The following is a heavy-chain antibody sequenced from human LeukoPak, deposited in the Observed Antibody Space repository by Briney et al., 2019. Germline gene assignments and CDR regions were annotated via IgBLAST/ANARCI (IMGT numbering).Heavy chain of an antibody. V-gene: IGHV4-39*01. Sequence: SETLSLTCTVSGASVSGSPYYWGWIRQPPGKGLEWIGSIYSSGSTYYNASLQSRVTISIETSKNQISLRLNSVTAADTAVYYCARQYSDILTGYHRGELYWYFDLWGRGTLVTVSS. J-gene: IGHJ2*01. CDR2: IYSSGST. D-gene: IGHD3-9*01. CDR3: ARQYSDILTGYHRGELYWYFDL. CDR1: GASVSGSPYY.